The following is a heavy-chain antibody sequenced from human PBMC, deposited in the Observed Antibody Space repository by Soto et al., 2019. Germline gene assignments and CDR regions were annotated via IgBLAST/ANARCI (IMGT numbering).Heavy chain of an antibody. D-gene: IGHD3-10*01. J-gene: IGHJ6*02. Sequence: GGSLRLSCGASGFTFIPYAMSWVRQAPGKGLEWVSFISGSGVTTSYADSVKGRFTISRDNSKNTLSLQMNSLRVEDTAVYYCAKNWKSVRGVILQYYGMDVWGQGTAVTVSS. CDR3: AKNWKSVRGVILQYYGMDV. CDR2: ISGSGVTT. V-gene: IGHV3-23*01. CDR1: GFTFIPYA.